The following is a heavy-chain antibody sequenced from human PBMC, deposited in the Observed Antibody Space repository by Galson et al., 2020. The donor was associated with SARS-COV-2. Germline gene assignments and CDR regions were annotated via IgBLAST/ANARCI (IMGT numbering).Heavy chain of an antibody. Sequence: AGSLRLSCAASGFTFSDYYMSCIRQAPRKGLEWVSYISSSGSTIYYANSVKGRFTISRDNAKNSLYLQMNSLRAEDTALYYCARVAPSILYSYGWYYFDCWGQGTLVAVSS. CDR3: ARVAPSILYSYGWYYFDC. CDR2: ISSSGSTI. D-gene: IGHD5-18*01. V-gene: IGHV3-11*04. J-gene: IGHJ4*02. CDR1: GFTFSDYY.